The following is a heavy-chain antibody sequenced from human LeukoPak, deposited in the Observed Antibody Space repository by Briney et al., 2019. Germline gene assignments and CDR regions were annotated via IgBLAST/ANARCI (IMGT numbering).Heavy chain of an antibody. CDR1: GYTFTGYY. CDR2: MNPNSGNT. D-gene: IGHD3-3*01. Sequence: ASVKVSCKASGYTFTGYYMHWVRQATGQGLEWMGWMNPNSGNTGYAQKFQGRVTITRNTSISTAYMELSSLRSEDTAVYYCARGQNVLRFLEWLRKSYYYYYYMDVWGKGTTVTVSS. CDR3: ARGQNVLRFLEWLRKSYYYYYYMDV. J-gene: IGHJ6*03. V-gene: IGHV1-8*03.